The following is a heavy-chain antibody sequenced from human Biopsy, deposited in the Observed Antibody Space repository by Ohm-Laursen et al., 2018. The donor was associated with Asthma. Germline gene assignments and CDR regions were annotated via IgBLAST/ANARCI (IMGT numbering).Heavy chain of an antibody. CDR1: GFSGLTFRDFG. Sequence: SLRLSCTASGFSGLTFRDFGMHWVRQAPGKGLEWVALISSGGHNKYYKDSVKGRFTISRDNSKLRLYLEINSLRVEDSAVYYCARESGQDSGGTGAFDRWGQGIMVAVSS. D-gene: IGHD4-23*01. V-gene: IGHV3-30*03. CDR3: ARESGQDSGGTGAFDR. J-gene: IGHJ3*02. CDR2: ISSGGHNK.